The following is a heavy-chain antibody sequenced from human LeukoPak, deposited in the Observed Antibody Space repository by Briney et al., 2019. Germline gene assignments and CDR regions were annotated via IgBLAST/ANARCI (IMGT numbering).Heavy chain of an antibody. CDR3: ARTAAGGALDV. Sequence: PSETLSLTCTVSGGSISSYYWSWIRQPPGKGLEWIGHIYYSGSTYYNPSLKSRVTISVGTSKNQFSLKVSSMTAADTAVYYCARTAAGGALDVWGQGTTVTVSS. D-gene: IGHD6-13*01. CDR1: GGSISSYY. V-gene: IGHV4-59*01. J-gene: IGHJ6*02. CDR2: IYYSGST.